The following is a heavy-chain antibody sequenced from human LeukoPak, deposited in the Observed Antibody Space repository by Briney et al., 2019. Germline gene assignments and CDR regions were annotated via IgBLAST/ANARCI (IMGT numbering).Heavy chain of an antibody. Sequence: SETLPLTCTVSGGSISSYYWNWFRQPPGKGLEWIGYIYYTGSTNYNPSLKSRVTISVDTSKNQFSLNLSSVTAADTAVYYCATNAGGYREAPFDYWGQGTLVTVSS. J-gene: IGHJ4*02. CDR3: ATNAGGYREAPFDY. V-gene: IGHV4-59*01. CDR1: GGSISSYY. CDR2: IYYTGST. D-gene: IGHD5-12*01.